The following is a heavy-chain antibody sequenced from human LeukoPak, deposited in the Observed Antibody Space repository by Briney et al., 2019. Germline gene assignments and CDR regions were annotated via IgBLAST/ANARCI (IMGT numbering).Heavy chain of an antibody. V-gene: IGHV1-24*01. Sequence: ASVKVSCKVSGYTLTELSMHWVRQAPGKGLEWMGGFDPEDGETIYAQKSQGRVTMTEDTSTDTAYMELSSLRSEDTAVYYCATDDIAVDRYGMDVWGQGTTVTVSS. CDR3: ATDDIAVDRYGMDV. CDR1: GYTLTELS. J-gene: IGHJ6*02. CDR2: FDPEDGET. D-gene: IGHD6-19*01.